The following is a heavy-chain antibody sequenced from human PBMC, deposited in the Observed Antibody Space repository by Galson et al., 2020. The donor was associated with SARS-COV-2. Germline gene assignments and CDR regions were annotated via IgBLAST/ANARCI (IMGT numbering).Heavy chain of an antibody. D-gene: IGHD3-10*01. V-gene: IGHV3-30*18. CDR1: GFSFNNFG. Sequence: GGSLRLSCAASGFSFNNFGMHWIRQAPGKGLEWVAVISYDGSQKSYVDSVKGRLTISRDSSKNTLYVQMNSLRAEDTAVYNCAKETEIFWVGEFLHRWFDPWGKGTLVTVSS. CDR3: AKETEIFWVGEFLHRWFDP. J-gene: IGHJ5*02. CDR2: ISYDGSQK.